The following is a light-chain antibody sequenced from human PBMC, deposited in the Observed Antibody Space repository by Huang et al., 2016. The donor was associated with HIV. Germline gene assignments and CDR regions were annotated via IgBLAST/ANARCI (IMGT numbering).Light chain of an antibody. CDR2: DAS. Sequence: EIVLTQSPATLSFSPGERATLSCRASQSVSSYLAWYQQKPGQAPRLLIYDASNRAPCIPARFSGSGSGTDFILTISSLEPEDFAVYYCQQRTNWPTWTFGQGTKVEIK. J-gene: IGKJ1*01. CDR3: QQRTNWPTWT. CDR1: QSVSSY. V-gene: IGKV3-11*01.